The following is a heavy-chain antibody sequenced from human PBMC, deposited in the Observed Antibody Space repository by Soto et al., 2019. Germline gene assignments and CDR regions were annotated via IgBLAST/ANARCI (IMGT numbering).Heavy chain of an antibody. CDR2: ISAYNGNT. CDR1: GYTFTSYG. D-gene: IGHD3-3*01. J-gene: IGHJ6*02. CDR3: ARPTIGGVVIHYYYYGMDV. V-gene: IGHV1-18*01. Sequence: ASVKVSCKASGYTFTSYGISWVRQAPGQGLEWMGWISAYNGNTNYAQKLQGRVTMTTDTSTSTAYMELRSLRSDDTAVYYCARPTIGGVVIHYYYYGMDVWGQGTTVTVSS.